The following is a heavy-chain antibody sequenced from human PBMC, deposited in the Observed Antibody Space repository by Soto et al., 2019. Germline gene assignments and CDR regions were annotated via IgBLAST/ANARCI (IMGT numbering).Heavy chain of an antibody. CDR2: IYHSGST. J-gene: IGHJ6*02. CDR1: GGSISSGGYS. Sequence: SETLSLTCAVSGGSISSGGYSWSWIRQPPGKGLEWIGYIYHSGSTYYNPSLKSRVTISVDRSKNQFSLKLSSVTAADTVVYYCARDLDGMDVWGQGTTVTVSS. CDR3: ARDLDGMDV. V-gene: IGHV4-30-2*01.